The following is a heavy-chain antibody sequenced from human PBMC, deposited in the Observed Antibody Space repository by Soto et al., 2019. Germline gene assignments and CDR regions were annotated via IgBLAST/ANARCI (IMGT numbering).Heavy chain of an antibody. CDR2: INHSGSV. CDR3: ARLLDSWGEPHYFDS. D-gene: IGHD3-16*01. CDR1: GGSFHGYY. V-gene: IGHV4-34*01. J-gene: IGHJ4*02. Sequence: PSETLSLTCAVYGGSFHGYYWSWIRQPPGKGLEWIGEINHSGSVTLNPTFKSRVSILYDTSKNQMSLQLSSVSAADTAMYYCARLLDSWGEPHYFDSWGQGTMVTVSS.